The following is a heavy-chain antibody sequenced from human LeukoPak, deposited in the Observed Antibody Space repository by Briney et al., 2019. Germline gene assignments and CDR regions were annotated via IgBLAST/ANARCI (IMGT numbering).Heavy chain of an antibody. D-gene: IGHD6-19*01. V-gene: IGHV3-30*18. CDR3: AKAKYSSGWDYYYYGMDV. CDR2: ISYDGSNK. Sequence: SGRSLRLSCAASGFTFSSYGMHWVRQAPGKGLEWVAVISYDGSNKYYADSVKVRFTISRDNSKNTLYLQMNSLRAEDTAVYYCAKAKYSSGWDYYYYGMDVWGQGTTVTVSS. J-gene: IGHJ6*02. CDR1: GFTFSSYG.